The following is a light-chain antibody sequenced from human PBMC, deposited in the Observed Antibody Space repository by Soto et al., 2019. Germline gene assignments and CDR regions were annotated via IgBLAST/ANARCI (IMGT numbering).Light chain of an antibody. CDR3: SSYTTIGSLV. J-gene: IGLJ2*01. CDR1: SSDVGGYNY. Sequence: QSALTQPASVSGSPGQSITISCTGTSSDVGGYNYVSWYQQQPGKAPKLMIYDVSNRPSGVSNRFSGSKSGNTASLTISGLQAEDEADYYCSSYTTIGSLVFGGGTKVTVL. V-gene: IGLV2-14*01. CDR2: DVS.